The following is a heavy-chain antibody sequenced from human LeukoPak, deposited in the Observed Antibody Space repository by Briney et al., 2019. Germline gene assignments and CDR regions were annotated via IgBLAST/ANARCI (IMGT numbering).Heavy chain of an antibody. D-gene: IGHD5-12*01. CDR1: GFTFSSYW. Sequence: GGSLRLSCAASGFTFSSYWMSWVRQAPGKGLEWVANIKKDGSEKYYVDSVKGRFTISRDNAKTSLYLQMNSLRAEDTAVYYCARADIDYSDGYEWFDYWGQGTLVTVSS. CDR3: ARADIDYSDGYEWFDY. CDR2: IKKDGSEK. J-gene: IGHJ4*02. V-gene: IGHV3-7*01.